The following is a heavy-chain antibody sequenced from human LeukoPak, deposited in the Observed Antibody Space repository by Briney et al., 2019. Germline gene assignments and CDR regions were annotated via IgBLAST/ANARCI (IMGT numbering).Heavy chain of an antibody. D-gene: IGHD1-1*01. CDR1: GFTFSSYS. J-gene: IGHJ5*02. CDR3: ARGSQLRGQNWFDP. Sequence: PGGSLRLSCAASGFTFSSYSMNWVRQAPGKGLEWVSYISSSSSTIYCADSVKGRFTISRDNAKSSLYLQMNSLRAEDTAVYYCARGSQLRGQNWFDPWGQGTLVTVSS. V-gene: IGHV3-48*01. CDR2: ISSSSSTI.